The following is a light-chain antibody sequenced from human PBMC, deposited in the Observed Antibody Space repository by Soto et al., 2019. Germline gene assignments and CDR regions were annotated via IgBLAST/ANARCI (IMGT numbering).Light chain of an antibody. V-gene: IGKV1-5*01. CDR1: QNIRSR. J-gene: IGKJ1*01. CDR3: KQYHSYWK. CDR2: DAS. Sequence: DFQMTHSPSTLSASVGDIVTITFRASQNIRSRLAWFQQKPGKAPKLLIYDASSLESGVPQRFSGSGSGTEFTLTISSLQTDDFSTYYCKQYHSYWKFGQGTKVDIK.